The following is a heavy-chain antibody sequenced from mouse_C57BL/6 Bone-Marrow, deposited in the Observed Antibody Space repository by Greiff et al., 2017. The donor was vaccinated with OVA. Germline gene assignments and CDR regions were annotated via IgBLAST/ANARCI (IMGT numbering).Heavy chain of an antibody. CDR1: GYTFTDYN. J-gene: IGHJ1*03. D-gene: IGHD1-1*01. Sequence: LVEPGASVKIPCKASGYTFTDYNMDWVKQSHGKSLEWTGDINPNNGGTIYNQKFKGKATLTVDKSSSTAYMELRSLTSEDTAVYYCARIITTVVYWYFDVWGTGTTVTVSS. CDR2: INPNNGGT. V-gene: IGHV1-18*01. CDR3: ARIITTVVYWYFDV.